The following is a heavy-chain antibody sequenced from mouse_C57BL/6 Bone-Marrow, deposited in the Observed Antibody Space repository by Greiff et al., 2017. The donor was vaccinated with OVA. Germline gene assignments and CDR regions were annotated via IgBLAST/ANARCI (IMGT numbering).Heavy chain of an antibody. CDR3: AITTVVEPWFAY. CDR1: GYTFTSYW. V-gene: IGHV1-61*01. J-gene: IGHJ3*01. Sequence: VQLQQPGAELVRPGSSVKLSCKASGYTFTSYWMDWVKQRPGQGLEWIGNIYPSDSETHYNQKFKDKATLTVDKSSSTAYMQLSSLTSEDSAVYYCAITTVVEPWFAYWGQGTLVTVSA. CDR2: IYPSDSET. D-gene: IGHD1-1*01.